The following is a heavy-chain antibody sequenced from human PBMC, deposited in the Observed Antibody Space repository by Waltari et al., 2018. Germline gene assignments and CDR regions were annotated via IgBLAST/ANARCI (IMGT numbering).Heavy chain of an antibody. CDR1: GFAFLTYT. CDR2: ISPASGSI. Sequence: EARLWWPGGGRASLGGPLRLPCAPAGFAFLTYTMNWFRQAAGKGLEWVASISPASGSIYYADSVTGRFSISRDNARNFLFLQMNSLRAEDTAVYYCARFEGAPYYFDFWGQGTLVTVSS. V-gene: IGHV3-21*06. CDR3: ARFEGAPYYFDF. J-gene: IGHJ4*02.